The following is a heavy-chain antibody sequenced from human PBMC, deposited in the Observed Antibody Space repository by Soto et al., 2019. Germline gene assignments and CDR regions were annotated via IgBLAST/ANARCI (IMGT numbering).Heavy chain of an antibody. CDR2: IKSKTDGGTT. CDR1: GFTFSNAW. V-gene: IGHV3-15*07. D-gene: IGHD6-13*01. CDR3: TTLGSSSWYDYYYYGMDV. Sequence: PGGSLRLSCAASGFTFSNAWMNWVRQAPGKGLEWVGRIKSKTDGGTTDYAAPVKGRFTISRDDSKNTLYLQMNSLKTEDTAVYYCTTLGSSSWYDYYYYGMDVWSQGTTVTVSS. J-gene: IGHJ6*02.